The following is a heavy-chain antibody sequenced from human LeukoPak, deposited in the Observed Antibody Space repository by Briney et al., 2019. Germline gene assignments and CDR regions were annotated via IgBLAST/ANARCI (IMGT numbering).Heavy chain of an antibody. CDR1: GFTLNDYA. CDR3: AKDGCSGGSFYGRSAFDI. Sequence: GRSLRLSCAVSGFTLNDYAMHWVRQAPGKGLECVSGISYNGGTIDFADSVKGRFTISRDNAKNSLYLQMNSLRAEDMALYYCAKDGCSGGSFYGRSAFDIWGQGTMVTVSS. V-gene: IGHV3-9*03. CDR2: ISYNGGTI. J-gene: IGHJ3*02. D-gene: IGHD2-15*01.